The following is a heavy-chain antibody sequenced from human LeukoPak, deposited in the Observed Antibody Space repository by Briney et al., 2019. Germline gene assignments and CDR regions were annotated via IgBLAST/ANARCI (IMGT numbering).Heavy chain of an antibody. CDR2: IYYSGST. CDR3: ARIALNWGAFDS. Sequence: SETLSLTCTVSGVSISSYYWMWLRQPPGKGLEWIGYIYYSGSTNYNPSLKSRVTISVDTSKNQFSLKLSSVTAADTAVYYCARIALNWGAFDSWGQGTMVTVSS. D-gene: IGHD7-27*01. V-gene: IGHV4-59*01. J-gene: IGHJ3*02. CDR1: GVSISSYY.